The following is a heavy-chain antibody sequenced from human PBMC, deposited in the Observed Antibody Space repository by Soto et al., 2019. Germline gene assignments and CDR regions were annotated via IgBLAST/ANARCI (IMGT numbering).Heavy chain of an antibody. CDR1: GYSISSGSY. D-gene: IGHD6-19*01. V-gene: IGHV4-38-2*02. Sequence: PSETLSLTCTVSGYSISSGSYWGWVRQPPGKGPEWIASIYHGGTTFYNPSLKSRVTVSVDKSNNQFSLKLRSVTAADTAVYYCAKAHVRVVAGTNFDYWGHGNLVTVSS. CDR2: IYHGGTT. CDR3: AKAHVRVVAGTNFDY. J-gene: IGHJ4*01.